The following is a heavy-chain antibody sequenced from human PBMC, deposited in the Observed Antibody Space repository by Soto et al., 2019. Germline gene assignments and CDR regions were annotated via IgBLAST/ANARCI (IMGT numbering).Heavy chain of an antibody. CDR2: INPSGGST. V-gene: IGHV1-46*01. Sequence: ASVKVSCKASGYTFTNYYMHWVRQAPGQGLEWMGIINPSGGSTTYAQKFQGRVTMTRDTSTSTVYMELSSLRSEDTAVYYCARGRAYCTNGVCYGSIAPAGTGWFDPWGQGTLVTVSS. CDR1: GYTFTNYY. D-gene: IGHD2-8*01. CDR3: ARGRAYCTNGVCYGSIAPAGTGWFDP. J-gene: IGHJ5*02.